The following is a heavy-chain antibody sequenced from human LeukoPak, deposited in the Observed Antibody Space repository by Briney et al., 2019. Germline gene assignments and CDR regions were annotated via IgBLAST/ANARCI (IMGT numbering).Heavy chain of an antibody. J-gene: IGHJ4*02. V-gene: IGHV4-34*01. CDR1: GGSLSEYY. CDR2: INHSLST. D-gene: IGHD2-2*02. CDR3: ARAYTSWSFDY. Sequence: SETLSLTCAVYGGSLSEYYWSWIRQPPGKGLEWIGEINHSLSTNYNPSLKSRVALSVDTSKNQISLKLSSVTAADTAVYYCARAYTSWSFDYWGQGTLVTVSS.